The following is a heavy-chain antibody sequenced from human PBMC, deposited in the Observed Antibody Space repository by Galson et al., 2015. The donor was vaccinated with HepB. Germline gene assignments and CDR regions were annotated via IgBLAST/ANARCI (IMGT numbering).Heavy chain of an antibody. V-gene: IGHV5-51*01. CDR2: IYPGDSET. J-gene: IGHJ5*02. D-gene: IGHD1-14*01. Sequence: QSGAEVKKPGESLRISCKGSGYKFSSNWIAWVRQKSGKGLEWVWIIYPGDSETRYSPSFQGRVTISADKSINTAYLQWRSLKASDTAMYYCTRHPVYDPWGQGTLVTVSS. CDR3: TRHPVYDP. CDR1: GYKFSSNW.